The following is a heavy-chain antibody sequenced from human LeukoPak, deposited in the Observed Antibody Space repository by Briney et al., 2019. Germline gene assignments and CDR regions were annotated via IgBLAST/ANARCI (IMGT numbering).Heavy chain of an antibody. CDR2: IIPIFGTA. V-gene: IGHV1-69*13. Sequence: SVKVSCKASGGTFSSYAISWVRQAPGQGLEWMGGIIPIFGTANYAQKFQGRVTITADGFTSTAYTELSSLRSEDTAVYYCARDSGSSQFYQGLYYYYYYMDVWGKGTTVTVSS. D-gene: IGHD6-13*01. CDR3: ARDSGSSQFYQGLYYYYYYMDV. CDR1: GGTFSSYA. J-gene: IGHJ6*03.